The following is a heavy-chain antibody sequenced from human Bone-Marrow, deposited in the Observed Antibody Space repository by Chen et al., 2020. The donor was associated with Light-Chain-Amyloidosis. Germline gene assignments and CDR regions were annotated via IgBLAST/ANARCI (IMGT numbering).Heavy chain of an antibody. Sequence: QVQLQESGPGLVKPSQTLSLTCTVSGGSISSGGYYWSWIRQHPGKGLEWIGYIYYSGSTYYNPSLKSRVTISVDTSKNQFSLKLSSVTAADTAVYYCARDGIEGQWLPPDIWGQGTMVTVSS. V-gene: IGHV4-31*03. J-gene: IGHJ3*02. D-gene: IGHD6-19*01. CDR3: ARDGIEGQWLPPDI. CDR1: GGSISSGGYY. CDR2: IYYSGST.